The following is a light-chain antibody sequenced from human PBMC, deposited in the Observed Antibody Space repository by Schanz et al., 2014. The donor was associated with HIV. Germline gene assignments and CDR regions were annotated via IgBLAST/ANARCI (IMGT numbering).Light chain of an antibody. CDR2: DVS. J-gene: IGKJ1*01. CDR1: QSVPSNY. V-gene: IGKV3-20*01. CDR3: QQYGSSSTWT. Sequence: EIVLTQSPDTLSLSPGGGATLSCRASQSVPSNYLAWFQQRPGQAPRLLIYDVSSRATDIPHRFSGSGSGTNFTLSISGLEPEDFAVYYCQQYGSSSTWTFGQGTKVEIK.